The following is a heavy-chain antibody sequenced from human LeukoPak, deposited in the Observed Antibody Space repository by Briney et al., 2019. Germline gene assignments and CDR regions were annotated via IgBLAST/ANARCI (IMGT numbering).Heavy chain of an antibody. D-gene: IGHD3-22*01. Sequence: GGSLRLSCTASGFTFSSYSMNWVRQAPGKGLEWVSSISSSSRYIFYADSVKGRFTISRDNAKNSLSLQMNTLRAEDTAVYYCARDYFDSSGYYPHDAFDIWGQGTMVTVSS. J-gene: IGHJ3*02. V-gene: IGHV3-21*01. CDR3: ARDYFDSSGYYPHDAFDI. CDR2: ISSSSRYI. CDR1: GFTFSSYS.